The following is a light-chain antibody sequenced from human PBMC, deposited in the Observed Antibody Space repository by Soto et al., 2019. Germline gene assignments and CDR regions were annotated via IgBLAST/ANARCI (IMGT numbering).Light chain of an antibody. J-gene: IGKJ5*01. CDR2: GAS. CDR1: QSVSSSY. Sequence: EIVLTQCPGTLSLSPGERATLSCRASQSVSSSYLAWYQQKPGQAPRLLIYGASSRATGIPDRFSGSGSGTDFSLTISRLEPEDFAVYHCQQYSSSPRTFGQGTRLEIK. CDR3: QQYSSSPRT. V-gene: IGKV3-20*01.